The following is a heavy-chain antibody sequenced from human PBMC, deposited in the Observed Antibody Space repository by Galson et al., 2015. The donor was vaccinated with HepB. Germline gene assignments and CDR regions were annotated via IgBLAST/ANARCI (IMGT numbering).Heavy chain of an antibody. J-gene: IGHJ3*02. CDR1: GFTFSSYA. CDR3: AGGGFDI. Sequence: SLRLSCAASGFTFSSYAMHWVRQAPGKGLEWVAVISYDGSNKYYADSVKGRFTISRDNSKNTLYLQMNSLRAEDTAVYYCAGGGFDIWGQGTMVTVSS. CDR2: ISYDGSNK. V-gene: IGHV3-30*04.